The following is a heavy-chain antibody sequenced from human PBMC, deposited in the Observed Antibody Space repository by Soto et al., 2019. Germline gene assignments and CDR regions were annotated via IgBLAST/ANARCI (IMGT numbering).Heavy chain of an antibody. V-gene: IGHV1-69*06. D-gene: IGHD3-16*01. CDR2: VIPIFGTA. CDR1: GGTFTSYA. Sequence: SVKAACKASGGTFTSYAISWVRQAPEQGLEWMGGVIPIFGTANYDQKSQGRAMITADKSTSTAYMELSSLRSEDTAVYYCAIGMGRLGPPPTRPSYGMDVWGE. CDR3: AIGMGRLGPPPTRPSYGMDV. J-gene: IGHJ6*02.